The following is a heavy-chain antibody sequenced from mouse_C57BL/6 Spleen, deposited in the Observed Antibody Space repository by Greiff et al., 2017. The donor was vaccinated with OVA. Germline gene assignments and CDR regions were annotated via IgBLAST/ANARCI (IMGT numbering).Heavy chain of an antibody. V-gene: IGHV1-82*01. D-gene: IGHD5-5*01. Sequence: VQLQESGPELVKPGASVKISCKASGYAFSSSWMNWVKQRPGKGLEWIGRIYPGDGDTNYNGKFKGKATLTADKSSSTAYMQLSSLTSEDSAVYFCARGGTTLCCDVWGRGTTVTVSS. CDR1: GYAFSSSW. J-gene: IGHJ1*03. CDR3: ARGGTTLCCDV. CDR2: IYPGDGDT.